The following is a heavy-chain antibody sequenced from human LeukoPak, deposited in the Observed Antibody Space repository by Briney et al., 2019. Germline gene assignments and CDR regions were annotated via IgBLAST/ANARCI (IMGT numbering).Heavy chain of an antibody. D-gene: IGHD6-13*01. J-gene: IGHJ3*02. CDR2: ISSSSSYI. Sequence: PGGSLRLSCAASGFTFSDYYMSWIRQAPGEGLEWVSSISSSSSYIYYADSVKGRFTISRDNAKNSLYLQMNSLRAEDTAVYYCARSRGGSSWSVIWGQGTMVTVSS. CDR3: ARSRGGSSWSVI. CDR1: GFTFSDYY. V-gene: IGHV3-11*06.